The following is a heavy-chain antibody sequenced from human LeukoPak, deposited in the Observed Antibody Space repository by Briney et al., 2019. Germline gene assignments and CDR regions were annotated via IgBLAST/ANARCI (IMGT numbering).Heavy chain of an antibody. D-gene: IGHD3-22*01. CDR2: INHSGST. CDR3: AKDNPPANYYYDSSGYDFDY. J-gene: IGHJ4*02. Sequence: SETLSLTCAVYGGSFSGYYWSWIRQPPGKGLEWIGEINHSGSTNYNPSLKSRVTISVDTSKNQFSLKLSSVTAEDTAVYYCAKDNPPANYYYDSSGYDFDYWGQGTLVTVSS. V-gene: IGHV4-34*01. CDR1: GGSFSGYY.